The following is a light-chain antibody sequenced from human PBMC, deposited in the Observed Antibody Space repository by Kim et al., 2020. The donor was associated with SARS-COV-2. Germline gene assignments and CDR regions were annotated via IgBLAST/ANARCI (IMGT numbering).Light chain of an antibody. CDR1: QSISSY. Sequence: DIQMTQSPSSLSASVGDRVTITCRASQSISSYLNWYQQKPGKAPKLLIYAASSLQSGVPSRFSGSGSGTDFTLTISSLQPVDFATYYCQQSYSTPQTFGQGTKVDIK. V-gene: IGKV1-39*01. CDR3: QQSYSTPQT. CDR2: AAS. J-gene: IGKJ1*01.